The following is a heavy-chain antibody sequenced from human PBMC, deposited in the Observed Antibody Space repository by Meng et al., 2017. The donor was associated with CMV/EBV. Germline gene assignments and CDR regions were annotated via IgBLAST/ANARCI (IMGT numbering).Heavy chain of an antibody. CDR1: GFIFSDYY. CDR3: AKDHPYYYGSGSYSGGYYFDY. V-gene: IGHV3-23*01. J-gene: IGHJ4*02. CDR2: ISGSGGST. D-gene: IGHD3-10*01. Sequence: GESLKISCVGSGFIFSDYYMSWIRQAPGKGLEWVSAISGSGGSTYYADSVKGRFTISRDNSKNTLYLQMNSLRAEDTAVYYCAKDHPYYYGSGSYSGGYYFDYWGQGTLVTVSS.